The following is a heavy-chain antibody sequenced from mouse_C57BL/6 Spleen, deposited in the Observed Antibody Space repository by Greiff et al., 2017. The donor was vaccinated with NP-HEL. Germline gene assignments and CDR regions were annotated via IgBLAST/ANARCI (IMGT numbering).Heavy chain of an antibody. CDR3: AREAYYSNSFDY. CDR2: IYPGDGDT. Sequence: VQLQQSGAELVKPGASVKISCKASGYAFSSYWMNWVKQRPGKGLEWIGQIYPGDGDTNYNGKFKGKATLTADKSSSTAYMQLSSLTSEGSAVYFCAREAYYSNSFDYWGQGTTLTVSS. CDR1: GYAFSSYW. V-gene: IGHV1-80*01. D-gene: IGHD2-5*01. J-gene: IGHJ2*01.